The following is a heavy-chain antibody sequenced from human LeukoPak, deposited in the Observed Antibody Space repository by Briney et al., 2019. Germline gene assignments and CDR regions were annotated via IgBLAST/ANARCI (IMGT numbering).Heavy chain of an antibody. CDR3: AIRPFSSLDY. V-gene: IGHV4-39*01. CDR1: GDSISRSSYY. J-gene: IGHJ4*02. CDR2: IYSSGST. Sequence: PSETLSLTCTVSGDSISRSSYYWGWIRQPPGKGLEWVANIYSSGSTYYNPSLKSRVTISVDTSKNQVALKLSSVTAADTAVYYCAIRPFSSLDYWGQGTLVSVSS. D-gene: IGHD2/OR15-2a*01.